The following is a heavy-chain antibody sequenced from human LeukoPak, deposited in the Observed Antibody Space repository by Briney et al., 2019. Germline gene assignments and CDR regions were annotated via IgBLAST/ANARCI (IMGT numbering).Heavy chain of an antibody. CDR2: ISGSGSNT. CDR3: ARHPGRGLLTPHFLDS. Sequence: GGSLRLSCAASGFTFTNYAMTWVRQTPGKGLEWVSSISGSGSNTDYADSAKGHFTISRDNSKSMLYLQMNSLRAEDTAVYYCARHPGRGLLTPHFLDSWGQGTLVTISS. D-gene: IGHD4-17*01. CDR1: GFTFTNYA. V-gene: IGHV3-23*01. J-gene: IGHJ4*02.